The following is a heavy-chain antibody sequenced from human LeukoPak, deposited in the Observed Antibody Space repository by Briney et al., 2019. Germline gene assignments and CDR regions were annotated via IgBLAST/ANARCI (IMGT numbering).Heavy chain of an antibody. V-gene: IGHV1-18*01. Sequence: ASVKVSCKASGYTFTSYGISWVRQAPGQGLEWMGWISAYNGNTNYAQKLQGRDTMTTDTSTSTAYMELRSLRSDDTAVYYCARDFGGTYDILTGYYVYWGQGTLVTVSS. CDR1: GYTFTSYG. J-gene: IGHJ4*02. CDR3: ARDFGGTYDILTGYYVY. D-gene: IGHD3-9*01. CDR2: ISAYNGNT.